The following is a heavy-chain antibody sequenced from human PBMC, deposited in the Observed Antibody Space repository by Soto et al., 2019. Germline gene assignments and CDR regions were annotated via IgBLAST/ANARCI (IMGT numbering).Heavy chain of an antibody. CDR2: ISSNGGST. D-gene: IGHD2-2*01. V-gene: IGHV3-64*01. CDR3: AREGYCSSTSCYSFDY. Sequence: GVSLRLSCAASGFTFSSYAMHWVRQAPGKGLEYVSAISSNGGSTYYANSVKGRFTISRDNSKNTLYLQVGSLRAEDMAVYYCAREGYCSSTSCYSFDYWGQGTLVTVSS. J-gene: IGHJ4*02. CDR1: GFTFSSYA.